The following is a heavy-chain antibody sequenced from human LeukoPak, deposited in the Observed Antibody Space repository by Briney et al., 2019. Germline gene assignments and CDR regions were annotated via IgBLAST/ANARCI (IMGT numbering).Heavy chain of an antibody. J-gene: IGHJ5*02. CDR1: GASISSSNW. Sequence: PSGTLSLTCAVSGASISSSNWWSWVRQPPGRGLEWIGEIYHSGSTNYNPSLKSRVTISLDKSNNQFSLKLNSVTAADTAVYYCARGGVYYGSGSNWFDPWGQGTLVTVSS. V-gene: IGHV4-4*02. CDR2: IYHSGST. D-gene: IGHD3-10*01. CDR3: ARGGVYYGSGSNWFDP.